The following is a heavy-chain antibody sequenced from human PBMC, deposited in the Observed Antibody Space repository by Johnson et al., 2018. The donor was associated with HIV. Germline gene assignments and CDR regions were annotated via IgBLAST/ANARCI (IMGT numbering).Heavy chain of an antibody. CDR3: ARGRPWGWELRRDAFDI. CDR1: GFTFADYG. J-gene: IGHJ3*02. V-gene: IGHV3-20*04. D-gene: IGHD4-23*01. Sequence: VQLVESGGGVVRPGGSLRLSCAASGFTFADYGMSWVRQAPGKGLEWVSDINWNGGSTGYADSVKGRYIISRDNAKRSLYLQMNGLRVEDTALYYCARGRPWGWELRRDAFDIWGQGTMVTVSS. CDR2: INWNGGST.